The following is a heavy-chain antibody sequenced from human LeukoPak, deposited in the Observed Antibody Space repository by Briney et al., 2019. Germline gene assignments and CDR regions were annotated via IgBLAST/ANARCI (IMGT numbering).Heavy chain of an antibody. V-gene: IGHV4-59*01. Sequence: KPSETLSLTCTVSGGSISSYYRSWIRQPPGKGLEWIGYIYYSGSTNYNPSLKSRVTISVDTSKNQSSLKLSSVTAAETAVYYCARGAYYYDSSGYYSGDYYYYMDVWGKGTTVTLSS. J-gene: IGHJ6*03. CDR2: IYYSGST. CDR3: ARGAYYYDSSGYYSGDYYYYMDV. CDR1: GGSISSYY. D-gene: IGHD3-22*01.